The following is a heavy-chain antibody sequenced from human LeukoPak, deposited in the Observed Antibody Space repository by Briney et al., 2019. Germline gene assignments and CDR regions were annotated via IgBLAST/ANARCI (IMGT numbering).Heavy chain of an antibody. D-gene: IGHD6-19*01. J-gene: IGHJ4*02. Sequence: GGSLSLSCAASGFSISSYWMHWVRQAPGKGLVWVSHINSDGTTTSCVDSVKGRFTISRDNAKNTLSVQMNSLRAEDTGVYYCAADSGRRLDYWGQGILVTVSS. CDR3: AADSGRRLDY. CDR2: INSDGTTT. V-gene: IGHV3-74*01. CDR1: GFSISSYW.